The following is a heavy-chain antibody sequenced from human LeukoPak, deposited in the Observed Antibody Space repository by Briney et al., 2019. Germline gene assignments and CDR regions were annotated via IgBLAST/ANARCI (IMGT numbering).Heavy chain of an antibody. CDR2: IYTSGST. CDR1: GGSISSYY. V-gene: IGHV4-4*07. J-gene: IGHJ4*02. CDR3: ARETRAYGSGNLDY. D-gene: IGHD3-10*01. Sequence: SETLSLTCTVAGGSISSYYWSWIRQPAGKGLEWIGRIYTSGSTNYNPSLKSRVTMSVDTSKNQFSLQLSSVTAADTAVYYCARETRAYGSGNLDYWGQGTLITVSS.